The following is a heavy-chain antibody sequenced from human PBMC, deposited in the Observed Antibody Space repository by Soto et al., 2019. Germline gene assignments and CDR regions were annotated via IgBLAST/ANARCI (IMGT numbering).Heavy chain of an antibody. V-gene: IGHV3-23*01. J-gene: IGHJ3*02. CDR3: AKKGPPRDAFDI. Sequence: EVQLLESGGGLVQPGGSLRLSCAVSGFTFRSYAMSWVRQAPGKGPEWVSVISAGGSNTYYAESVKGRFIISRDNSKNTLYLQMNSLRDEDTAVYYCAKKGPPRDAFDIWGQGTMVTVST. CDR1: GFTFRSYA. CDR2: ISAGGSNT.